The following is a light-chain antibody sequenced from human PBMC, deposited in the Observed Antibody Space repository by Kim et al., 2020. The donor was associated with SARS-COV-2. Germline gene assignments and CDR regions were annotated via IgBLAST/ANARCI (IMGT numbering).Light chain of an antibody. Sequence: SITISCTVASSNVVSHILVSWYPQPPGSAPTLRIRDFSNRPSGLPGLFSGYKSGNTASLTISGLQAEYEAYYYCSSYTSDSTPYVFGSGTKVTFL. J-gene: IGLJ1*01. V-gene: IGLV2-18*02. CDR2: DFS. CDR3: SSYTSDSTPYV. CDR1: SSNVVSHIL.